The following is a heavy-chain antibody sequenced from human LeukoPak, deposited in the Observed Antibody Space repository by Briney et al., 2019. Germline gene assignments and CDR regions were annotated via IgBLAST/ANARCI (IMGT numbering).Heavy chain of an antibody. CDR3: ARLGYYDAYYMDV. V-gene: IGHV4-34*01. CDR1: GGSFSGYY. CDR2: INHSGST. Sequence: SETLSLTCAVYGGSFSGYYWSWIRQPPGKGLEWIGEINHSGSTNYNPSLKSRVTISVDTSKNQFSLKLSSVTAADTAVYYCARLGYYDAYYMDVWGKGTTVTISS. D-gene: IGHD3-22*01. J-gene: IGHJ6*03.